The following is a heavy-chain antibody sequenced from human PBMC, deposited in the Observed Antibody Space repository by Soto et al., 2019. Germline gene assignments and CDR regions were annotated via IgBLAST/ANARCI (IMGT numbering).Heavy chain of an antibody. D-gene: IGHD2-8*01. CDR2: IYHSGST. V-gene: IGHV4-30-2*01. CDR3: ARHLLRILYSS. Sequence: PSETLSLTCAVSGGSINSGGYSWSWIRQPPGKGLEWIGYIYHSGSTYYNPSLKSRVTISVDTSKNQFSLKLSSVTAADTAVYYCARHLLRILYSSWGQGTLVTVSS. J-gene: IGHJ4*02. CDR1: GGSINSGGYS.